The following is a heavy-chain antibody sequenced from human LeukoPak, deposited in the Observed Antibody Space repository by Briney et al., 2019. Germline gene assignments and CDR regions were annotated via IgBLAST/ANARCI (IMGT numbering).Heavy chain of an antibody. V-gene: IGHV3-43*01. CDR2: ISWDGGRT. CDR1: GFTIDDYT. Sequence: TGGSLGLSCAASGFTIDDYTMHWVRQAPGRGLEWVSLISWDGGRTFYADSVKGRFTISRDNSNNSLSLQMNTLRTDDTAVYYCYIYGYGMFDYWGQGNLFTVSS. J-gene: IGHJ4*02. CDR3: YIYGYGMFDY. D-gene: IGHD5-18*01.